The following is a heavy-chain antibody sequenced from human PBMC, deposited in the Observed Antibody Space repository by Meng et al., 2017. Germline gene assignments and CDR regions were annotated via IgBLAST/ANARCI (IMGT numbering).Heavy chain of an antibody. CDR3: ARATYDSSLYYFGY. CDR1: GFTFSSYE. J-gene: IGHJ4*02. D-gene: IGHD3-22*01. CDR2: ISSSGSTI. Sequence: GESLKISCAASGFTFSSYEMNWVRQAPGKGLEWVSYISSSGSTIYYADSVKGRFTISRDNAKNSLYLQMNSLRAEDTAVYYCARATYDSSLYYFGYWGQGTLVTVSS. V-gene: IGHV3-48*03.